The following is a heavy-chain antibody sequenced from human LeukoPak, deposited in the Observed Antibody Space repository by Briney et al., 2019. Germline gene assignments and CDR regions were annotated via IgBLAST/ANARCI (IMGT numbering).Heavy chain of an antibody. CDR1: GFTFSNAW. CDR3: TTEEDCSSTSCLFDY. CDR2: IKSKTDGGTT. J-gene: IGHJ4*02. Sequence: MSGGSLRLSCAASGFTFSNAWMSWVRQAPGKGLEWVGRIKSKTDGGTTDYAAPVKGRFTISRDDSKNTLYLQMNSLKTEDTAVYYCTTEEDCSSTSCLFDYRGQGTLVTVSS. V-gene: IGHV3-15*01. D-gene: IGHD2-2*01.